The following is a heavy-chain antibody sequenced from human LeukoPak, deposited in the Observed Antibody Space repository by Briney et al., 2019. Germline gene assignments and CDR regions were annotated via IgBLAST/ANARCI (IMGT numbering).Heavy chain of an antibody. Sequence: GGSLRLSCAASGFTFSSYAMSWVRQAQGKGLEWVSAISGSGGSTYYADSVKGRFTISRDNSKNTLYLQMNSLRAEDTAVYYCAKPKHIVVVIGWFDPWGQGTLVTVSS. CDR3: AKPKHIVVVIGWFDP. CDR2: ISGSGGST. V-gene: IGHV3-23*01. J-gene: IGHJ5*02. CDR1: GFTFSSYA. D-gene: IGHD2-21*01.